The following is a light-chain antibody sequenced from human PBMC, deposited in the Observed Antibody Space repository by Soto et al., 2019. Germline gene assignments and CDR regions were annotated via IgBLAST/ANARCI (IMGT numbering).Light chain of an antibody. CDR3: QQSYSTPRT. CDR1: QSISNY. V-gene: IGKV1-39*01. J-gene: IGKJ1*01. Sequence: DIQMTQSPSSLSASVGDRVTITCRASQSISNYLNWYQQKPGKAPKLLMYAASSLQSGVPSRFSGSGSGTDFTLTISSLQPEDFATCYCQQSYSTPRTFGQGTKVEIK. CDR2: AAS.